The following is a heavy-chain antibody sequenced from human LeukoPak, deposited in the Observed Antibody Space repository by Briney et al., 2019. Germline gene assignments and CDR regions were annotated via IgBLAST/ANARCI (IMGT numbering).Heavy chain of an antibody. Sequence: ASVKVSCKASGYTFTSYGISWVRQAPGQGLEWMGWISAYNGNTNYAQKLRGRVTMTTDTSTSTAYMELRSLRSDDTAVYYCARVEQQQYYFDYWGQGTLVTVSS. D-gene: IGHD6-13*01. CDR3: ARVEQQQYYFDY. V-gene: IGHV1-18*01. CDR2: ISAYNGNT. CDR1: GYTFTSYG. J-gene: IGHJ4*02.